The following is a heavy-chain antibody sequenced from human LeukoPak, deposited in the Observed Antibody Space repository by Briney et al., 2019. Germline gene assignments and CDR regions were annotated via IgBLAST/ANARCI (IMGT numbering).Heavy chain of an antibody. Sequence: GSLRLSCAASGFTFSSYAMHWVRQAPGKGLEWVAVISYDGSNKYYADSVKGRFTISRDNSKNTLYLQMNSLRAEDTAVYYCAKDYQTEYYDILTGYYKGDDYFDYWGQGTLVTVSS. CDR3: AKDYQTEYYDILTGYYKGDDYFDY. CDR2: ISYDGSNK. D-gene: IGHD3-9*01. J-gene: IGHJ4*02. CDR1: GFTFSSYA. V-gene: IGHV3-30-3*01.